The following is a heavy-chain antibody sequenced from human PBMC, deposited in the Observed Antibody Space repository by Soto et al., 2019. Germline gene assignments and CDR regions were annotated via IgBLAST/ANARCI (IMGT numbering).Heavy chain of an antibody. J-gene: IGHJ4*02. V-gene: IGHV3-33*01. CDR1: GFSLRNYV. Sequence: GGSLRLSCLASGFSLRNYVMHWVRRAPGKGLEWVALVWYDGDEKYYADSVKGRFTISRDISGNILHLHMNSLSADDTAVYYCSRETSDVTFDYWGQGTLVTVSS. CDR2: VWYDGDEK. D-gene: IGHD2-21*01. CDR3: SRETSDVTFDY.